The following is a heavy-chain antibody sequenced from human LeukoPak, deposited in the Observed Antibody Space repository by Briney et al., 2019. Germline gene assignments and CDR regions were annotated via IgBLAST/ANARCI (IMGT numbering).Heavy chain of an antibody. CDR2: IFYTGNN. V-gene: IGHV4-59*08. CDR1: GGSISGYH. CDR3: ARKTYCSGGRCYGENWFDP. Sequence: SETLSLTCTVTGGSISGYHWNWIRQSPGKGLEWISNIFYTGNNDYNPSLKSRVTISINTSKNEISLILRSVTAADTAVYYCARKTYCSGGRCYGENWFDPWGQGILVTVSS. D-gene: IGHD2-15*01. J-gene: IGHJ5*02.